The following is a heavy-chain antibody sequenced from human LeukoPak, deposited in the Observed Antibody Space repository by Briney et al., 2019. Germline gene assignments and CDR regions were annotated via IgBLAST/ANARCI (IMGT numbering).Heavy chain of an antibody. Sequence: ASVKVSCKASGYTVTGYYMHWVRQAPGQGLEWMGWINPNSGGTNYAQKFQGRVTMTRDTSISTAYMELSRLRSDDTAVYYCARDLDYYDSSGYYSLNYWGQGTLVTVSS. CDR3: ARDLDYYDSSGYYSLNY. J-gene: IGHJ4*02. D-gene: IGHD3-22*01. CDR2: INPNSGGT. V-gene: IGHV1-2*02. CDR1: GYTVTGYY.